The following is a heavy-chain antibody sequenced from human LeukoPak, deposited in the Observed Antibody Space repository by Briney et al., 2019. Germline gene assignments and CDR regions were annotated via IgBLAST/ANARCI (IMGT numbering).Heavy chain of an antibody. CDR3: AKDTGSGYDYFSYYFDY. V-gene: IGHV3-23*01. Sequence: GGSPRLSCAASGFTFSSYGMSWVRQAPGKGLEWVSAISGTAFSTYYADSVRGRFTISRDNSKNTVNLQMNSLRAEDTAVYYCAKDTGSGYDYFSYYFDYWGQGTLVTVSS. D-gene: IGHD5-12*01. CDR1: GFTFSSYG. CDR2: ISGTAFST. J-gene: IGHJ4*02.